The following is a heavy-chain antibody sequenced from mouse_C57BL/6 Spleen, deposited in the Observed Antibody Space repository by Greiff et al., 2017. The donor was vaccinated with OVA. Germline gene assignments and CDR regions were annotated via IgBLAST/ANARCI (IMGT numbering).Heavy chain of an antibody. CDR2: IWRGGST. J-gene: IGHJ3*01. CDR1: GFSLTSYG. V-gene: IGHV2-5*01. CDR3: ANGDGYYVGAY. Sequence: VQLQQSGPGLVQPSQSLSITCTVSGFSLTSYGVHWVRQSPGKGLEWLGVIWRGGSTDYNAAFMSRLCITKDNSKSKVFFKTDSLEADDTAIYYCANGDGYYVGAYWGQGTLVTVSA. D-gene: IGHD2-3*01.